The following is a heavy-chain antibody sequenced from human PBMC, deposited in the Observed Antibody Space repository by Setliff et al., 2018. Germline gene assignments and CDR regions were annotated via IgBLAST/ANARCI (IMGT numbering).Heavy chain of an antibody. Sequence: SETLSLTCTVSGGSISSYYWSWIRQPPGKGLEWIGYIYYSGSNYNPSLKSRVTISIDESKNQFSLKLDSVTAADTAVYYCARTDDYYNFYAYWGQGTLVTVSS. V-gene: IGHV4-59*12. J-gene: IGHJ4*02. D-gene: IGHD3-3*01. CDR3: ARTDDYYNFYAY. CDR1: GGSISSYY. CDR2: IYYSGS.